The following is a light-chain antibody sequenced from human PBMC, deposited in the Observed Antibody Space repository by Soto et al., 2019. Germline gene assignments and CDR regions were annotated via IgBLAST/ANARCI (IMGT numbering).Light chain of an antibody. CDR3: HHYNNWIAS. J-gene: IGKJ4*01. V-gene: IGKV3-15*01. Sequence: EVVMTQSPATLSVSPGNTVTLSCRANQTITSNLAWYQQKPGQAPRLLIYGASTRATGIPVRFSGSGSGTEFTLTLIRLQSEDFAVYYCHHYNNWIASLGGGPKVDIK. CDR1: QTITSN. CDR2: GAS.